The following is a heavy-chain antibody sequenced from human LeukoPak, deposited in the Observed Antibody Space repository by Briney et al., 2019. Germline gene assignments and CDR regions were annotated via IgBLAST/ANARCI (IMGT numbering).Heavy chain of an antibody. J-gene: IGHJ4*02. CDR3: ARQTTVTTYLGY. CDR1: GGSISSYY. CDR2: IYYSGST. D-gene: IGHD4-17*01. Sequence: SETLSLTCTVSGGSISSYYWSWIRQPPGKGLEWIGYIYYSGSTNYNPSLKSRVTISVDTSKNQFSLKLSSVTAADTAVYYCARQTTVTTYLGYWGQGTLVTVSS. V-gene: IGHV4-59*01.